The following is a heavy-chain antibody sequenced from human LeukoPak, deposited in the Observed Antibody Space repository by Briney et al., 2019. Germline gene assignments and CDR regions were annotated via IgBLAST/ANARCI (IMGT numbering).Heavy chain of an antibody. J-gene: IGHJ4*02. V-gene: IGHV3-49*04. CDR3: TFHYFDGSGYYSFDY. CDR2: IRSKAYGGTT. D-gene: IGHD3-22*01. CDR1: GFTFGDYA. Sequence: PGGSLRLSCTASGFTFGDYAMSWVRQAPGKGLEWVGLIRSKAYGGTTEYAASVKGRFTISRDDSKSIAYLQMNSLKAEDTAVYYCTFHYFDGSGYYSFDYWGQGTLVTVSS.